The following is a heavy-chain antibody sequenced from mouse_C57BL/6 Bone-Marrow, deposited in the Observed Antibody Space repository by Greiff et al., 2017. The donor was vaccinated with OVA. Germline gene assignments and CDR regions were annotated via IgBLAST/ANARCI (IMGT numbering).Heavy chain of an antibody. CDR1: GYTFTSYW. Sequence: EVQLQQSGTVLARPGASVKTSCKTSGYTFTSYWMHWVKQRPGQGLEWIGAIYPGNSDTSYNQKFKGKAKLTAVTSASTAYMELSSLTNEDSAVYYCTIYYYGSSYWYFDVWGTGTTVTVSS. CDR3: TIYYYGSSYWYFDV. D-gene: IGHD1-1*01. V-gene: IGHV1-5*01. J-gene: IGHJ1*03. CDR2: IYPGNSDT.